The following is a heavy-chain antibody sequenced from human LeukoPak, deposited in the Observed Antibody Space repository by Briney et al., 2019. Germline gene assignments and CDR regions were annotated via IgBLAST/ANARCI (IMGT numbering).Heavy chain of an antibody. Sequence: GGSLRLSCAASGFTSRDTGMHWVRQAPGKGLEWVAIIWYDGSEQYYADSVKGRFTISRDNSKNTVFLQLSSLRADDSAMYYCAKDWGTSGERRSRGFPYHWGQGTLVTVSS. J-gene: IGHJ1*01. D-gene: IGHD3-16*01. V-gene: IGHV3-33*06. CDR3: AKDWGTSGERRSRGFPYH. CDR2: IWYDGSEQ. CDR1: GFTSRDTG.